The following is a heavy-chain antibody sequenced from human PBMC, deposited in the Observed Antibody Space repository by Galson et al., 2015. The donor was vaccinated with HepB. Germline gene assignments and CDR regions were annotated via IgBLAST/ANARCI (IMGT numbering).Heavy chain of an antibody. CDR1: GFTFSRYT. J-gene: IGHJ4*02. V-gene: IGHV3-48*02. CDR3: ASDCDGSGSFYNMLGY. CDR2: ISSNGNTI. Sequence: SLRLSCAASGFTFSRYTMNWVRQAPGKGLESVSYISSNGNTIHDADTVKGRLTISRDNSKDTVYLQMNSLRDEDTAVYYCASDCDGSGSFYNMLGYWGQGTMVTVSS. D-gene: IGHD3-10*01.